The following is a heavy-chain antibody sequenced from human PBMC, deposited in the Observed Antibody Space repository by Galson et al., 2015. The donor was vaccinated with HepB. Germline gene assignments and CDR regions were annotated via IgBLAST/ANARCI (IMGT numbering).Heavy chain of an antibody. V-gene: IGHV3-74*01. CDR3: ARVLTEYCGGDCSPVGGDYYYYYGMDV. J-gene: IGHJ6*02. CDR2: IKRDGSST. CDR1: GFTFGSYW. D-gene: IGHD2-21*02. Sequence: SLRLSCAAYGFTFGSYWMHWVRQAPGKGPVWVSRIKRDGSSTTYADSVKGRFTISRNNAKNTLYLQMKSLRAEDTAVYYCARVLTEYCGGDCSPVGGDYYYYYGMDVWGQGTTVTVSS.